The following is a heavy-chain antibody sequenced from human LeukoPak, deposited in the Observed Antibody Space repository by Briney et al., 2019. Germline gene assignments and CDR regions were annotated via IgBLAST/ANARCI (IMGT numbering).Heavy chain of an antibody. Sequence: SGGSLRLSCAASGFTFDDYGMSWVRQAPGKGLEWVSGINWNGGSTGYANSVRGRFTISRDISKNTLYLQMGSLRPEDMAVYYCARVDSGSACASWGQGILVTVSS. CDR1: GFTFDDYG. CDR3: ARVDSGSACAS. CDR2: INWNGGST. V-gene: IGHV3-20*04. J-gene: IGHJ1*01. D-gene: IGHD6-19*01.